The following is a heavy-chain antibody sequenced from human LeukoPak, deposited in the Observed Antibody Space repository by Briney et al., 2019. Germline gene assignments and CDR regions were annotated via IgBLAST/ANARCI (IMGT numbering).Heavy chain of an antibody. J-gene: IGHJ4*02. CDR2: INPNSGGT. CDR1: GYTFTGYY. D-gene: IGHD5-24*01. Sequence: GASVKVSCNASGYTFTGYYMHWVRQAPGQGLEWMGWINPNSGGTNYAQKFQGRVTMTRDTSISTAYMELSSLRSEDTAVYYCARDGYNYFDYWGQGTLVTVSS. V-gene: IGHV1-2*02. CDR3: ARDGYNYFDY.